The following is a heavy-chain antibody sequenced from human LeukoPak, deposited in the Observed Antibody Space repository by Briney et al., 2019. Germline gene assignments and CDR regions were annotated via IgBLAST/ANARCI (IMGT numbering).Heavy chain of an antibody. D-gene: IGHD2-21*02. CDR3: ARVRVDGDHEPFDY. Sequence: SETLSLTCTVSGGSISSSSYYWGWIRQPPGKGLEWIGSIYYSGSTYYNPSLKSRVTISVDTSKNQFSLKLSSVTAADTAVYYCARVRVDGDHEPFDYWGQGTLVTVSS. V-gene: IGHV4-39*07. CDR1: GGSISSSSYY. CDR2: IYYSGST. J-gene: IGHJ4*02.